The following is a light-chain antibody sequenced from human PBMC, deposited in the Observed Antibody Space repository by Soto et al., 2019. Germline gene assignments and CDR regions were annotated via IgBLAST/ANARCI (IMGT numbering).Light chain of an antibody. CDR2: DAS. J-gene: IGKJ3*01. CDR1: QSVTSY. V-gene: IGKV3-11*01. Sequence: EIVLAQSPATLSLSPGERATLSCRARQSVTSYVTWYQQKPGQAPRLLIYDASNRATAVPARFSGSESGTDFTLTISSLEPEDFAVYYCQQRSNWPLTFGPGTKVDIK. CDR3: QQRSNWPLT.